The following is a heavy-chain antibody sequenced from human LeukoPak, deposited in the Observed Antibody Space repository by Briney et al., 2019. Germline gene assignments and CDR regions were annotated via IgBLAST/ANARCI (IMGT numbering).Heavy chain of an antibody. J-gene: IGHJ4*02. CDR3: AREMGDEGDY. Sequence: GGSLRLSCAASGFTVSNNYMSWVRQAPGKGLEWVSIIYSGGSTYYTDSVKGRFTISRHDSKNTLYLQMNGLRTEDTAVYFCAREMGDEGDYWGQGTLVTVSS. V-gene: IGHV3-53*04. D-gene: IGHD3-16*01. CDR1: GFTVSNNY. CDR2: IYSGGST.